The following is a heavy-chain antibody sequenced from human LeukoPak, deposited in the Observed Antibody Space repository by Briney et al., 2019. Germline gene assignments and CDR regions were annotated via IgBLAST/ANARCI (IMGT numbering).Heavy chain of an antibody. V-gene: IGHV4-38-2*02. J-gene: IGHJ3*02. CDR1: GYSISSGYY. D-gene: IGHD3-10*01. CDR2: IYHSGST. Sequence: SETLSLTCTVSGYSISSGYYWGWIRQPPGKGLEWIGSIYHSGSTYYNPSLKSRVTMSVDTSKNQFSLKLSSVTAADTAVYYCAREPPLTMVRGVNAFDIWGQGTMVTVSS. CDR3: AREPPLTMVRGVNAFDI.